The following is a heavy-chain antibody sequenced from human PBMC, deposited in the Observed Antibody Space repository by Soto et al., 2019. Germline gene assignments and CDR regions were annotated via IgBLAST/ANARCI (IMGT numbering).Heavy chain of an antibody. D-gene: IGHD5-12*01. Sequence: EVQLLESGGGLIQPGGSLRLSCAASGFTFSTHWMHWVRRGPGKGLVWVSRINSDGSTTNYVDSVKGRFTISRDNAKNTVYLQMNSLRAEDTAVYYCARVPTGGYDWVWGQGTLVTVSS. CDR2: INSDGSTT. V-gene: IGHV3-74*01. J-gene: IGHJ4*02. CDR3: ARVPTGGYDWV. CDR1: GFTFSTHW.